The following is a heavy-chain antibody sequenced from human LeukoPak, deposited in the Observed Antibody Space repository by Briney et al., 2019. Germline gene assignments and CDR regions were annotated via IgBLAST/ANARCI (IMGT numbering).Heavy chain of an antibody. Sequence: GASVKVSCKASGYTFTSYDINWVRQATGQGLEWMGWMNPNSGNTGYAQKFQGRVTMTRNTSISTAYMELSSLRSEDTAVYYCARAALVTAIRHYYYYYMDVWGKGTTVTISS. J-gene: IGHJ6*03. D-gene: IGHD2-21*02. CDR3: ARAALVTAIRHYYYYYMDV. V-gene: IGHV1-8*01. CDR1: GYTFTSYD. CDR2: MNPNSGNT.